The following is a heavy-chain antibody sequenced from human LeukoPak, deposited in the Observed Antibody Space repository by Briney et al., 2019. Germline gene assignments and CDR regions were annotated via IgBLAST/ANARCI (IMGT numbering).Heavy chain of an antibody. Sequence: PSETLSLTCAVYGGSFSGYYWSWIRQPPGKGLEWIGEINHSGSTNYNPSLKSRVTISVDTSKNQFSLKLTSVTAADTAVYYCAREGTTSDTAMGLTFWGQGTLVTVSS. CDR2: INHSGST. J-gene: IGHJ4*02. CDR1: GGSFSGYY. V-gene: IGHV4-34*01. CDR3: AREGTTSDTAMGLTF. D-gene: IGHD5-18*01.